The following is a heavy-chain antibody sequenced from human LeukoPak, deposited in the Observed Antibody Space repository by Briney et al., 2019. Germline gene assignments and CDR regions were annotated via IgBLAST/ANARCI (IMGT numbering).Heavy chain of an antibody. V-gene: IGHV1-18*01. CDR3: ARDRMEWELPFDAFDI. J-gene: IGHJ3*02. CDR1: GYTFTSYG. CDR2: ISAYNGNT. Sequence: ASVKVSCKASGYTFTSYGISWVRQAPGQGLEWMGWISAYNGNTNYAQKLQGRVTMTTDTSTSTAYMELRSLRSDDTAVYYCARDRMEWELPFDAFDIWGQGTMATVSS. D-gene: IGHD1-26*01.